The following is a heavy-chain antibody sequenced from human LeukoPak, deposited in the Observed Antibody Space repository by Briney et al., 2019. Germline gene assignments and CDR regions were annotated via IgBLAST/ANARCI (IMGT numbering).Heavy chain of an antibody. Sequence: ASVKVSCKTSGYSSPTYGISWVRQAPGQGLEWMGWISAYNGNTNYAQKLQGRVTMTTDTSTSTAYMELRSLRSDDTAVYYCAIKRTDGFDYWGQGTLVTVSS. D-gene: IGHD5-24*01. J-gene: IGHJ4*02. CDR3: AIKRTDGFDY. CDR1: GYSSPTYG. CDR2: ISAYNGNT. V-gene: IGHV1-18*01.